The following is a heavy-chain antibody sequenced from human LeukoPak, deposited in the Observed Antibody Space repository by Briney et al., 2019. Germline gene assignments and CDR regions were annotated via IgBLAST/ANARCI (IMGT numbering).Heavy chain of an antibody. CDR2: MCGSGSGT. J-gene: IGHJ6*03. D-gene: IGHD3-16*02. CDR1: GFTLSSYA. Sequence: PGGSLRLSCAASGFTLSSYAMSWVRQAPGKGLEWVSAMCGSGSGTSYADSVKGRFTTSRDNSKNTLYLEMNSLRAEETAVYYCAKMGRGDYIWGSYRPRVGYYYYMDVWGKGTTVTVSS. V-gene: IGHV3-23*01. CDR3: AKMGRGDYIWGSYRPRVGYYYYMDV.